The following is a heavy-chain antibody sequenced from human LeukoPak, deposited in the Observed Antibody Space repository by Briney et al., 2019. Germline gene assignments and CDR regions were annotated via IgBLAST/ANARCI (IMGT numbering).Heavy chain of an antibody. CDR2: INTYNGNT. Sequence: GGSLRLSCAASGFTFTSYAISWVRQAPGQGLQWMGWINTYNGNTNYAQKLQGRVTMTTDTSTSAAYMELRSLRSDDTAVYYCVRGGSGWYEDYWGQGTLVTVSS. CDR1: GFTFTSYA. D-gene: IGHD6-19*01. V-gene: IGHV1-18*01. CDR3: VRGGSGWYEDY. J-gene: IGHJ4*02.